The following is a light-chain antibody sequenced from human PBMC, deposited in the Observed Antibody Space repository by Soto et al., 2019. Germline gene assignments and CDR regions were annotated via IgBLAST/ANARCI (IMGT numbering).Light chain of an antibody. CDR2: DVG. Sequence: QSVLTQPASVSGAPGQSITIPCNGTNRDVGGFGLVSWYQQHPGKAPKLLIYDVGRRPSGVSPRFSGSKSGNAASLTISDLQAEDDAYYFCWAYAGGTIPFVCGAGTKSAVL. CDR3: WAYAGGTIPFV. V-gene: IGLV2-23*02. J-gene: IGLJ1*01. CDR1: NRDVGGFGL.